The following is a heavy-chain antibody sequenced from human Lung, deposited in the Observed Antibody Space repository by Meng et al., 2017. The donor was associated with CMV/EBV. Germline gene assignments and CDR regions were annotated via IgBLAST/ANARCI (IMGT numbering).Heavy chain of an antibody. CDR2: IKQDGTKK. CDR1: GFTFSTYW. CDR3: ARDGIVSLQGADYVDY. Sequence: GGSLRLXCAASGFTFSTYWMSWVRQAPGKGLEWVANIKQDGTKKYYGDSVKGRFTISKDNAKNSLYLQMNSLRAEDTAVYYCARDGIVSLQGADYVDYWGQGTLITVSS. J-gene: IGHJ4*02. D-gene: IGHD2-15*01. V-gene: IGHV3-7*01.